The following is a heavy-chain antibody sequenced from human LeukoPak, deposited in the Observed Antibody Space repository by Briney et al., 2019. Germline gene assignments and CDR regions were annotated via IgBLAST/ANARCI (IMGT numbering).Heavy chain of an antibody. D-gene: IGHD5-12*01. CDR1: GGSISSYY. V-gene: IGHV4-59*08. J-gene: IGHJ3*02. CDR2: INPSGHT. CDR3: ARQVATKGEWAFDI. Sequence: SETLSLTCTVSGGSISSYYWSWIRQPPGQGLEWIGSINPSGHTYYNGSLKSRVTISVDTSRNQFSLKLSSVTATDTAMYYCARQVATKGEWAFDIWGQGTMVAASS.